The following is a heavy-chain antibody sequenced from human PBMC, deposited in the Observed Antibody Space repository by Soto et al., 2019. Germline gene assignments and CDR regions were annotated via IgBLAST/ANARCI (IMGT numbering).Heavy chain of an antibody. CDR1: GGTFSTSA. CDR3: ARDKDQLQLGGNYYYILDV. D-gene: IGHD5-12*01. J-gene: IGHJ6*02. V-gene: IGHV1-69*12. CDR2: FIPIFPTP. Sequence: QVQLEQSGAEVKKPGSSVKVSCKASGGTFSTSAISWVRQAPGQGLEWMGGFIPIFPTPDYAHKFQGRLTITADESTSTAYMELSGLKSDDTAVYYCARDKDQLQLGGNYYYILDVWGQGTTVTVSS.